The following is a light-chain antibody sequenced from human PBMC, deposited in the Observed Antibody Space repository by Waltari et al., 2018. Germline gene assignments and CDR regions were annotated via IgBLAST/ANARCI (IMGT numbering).Light chain of an antibody. CDR1: QDVSSA. J-gene: IGKJ1*01. CDR2: AVS. Sequence: EIQMTQSPSSVSASVGDRVTLTCRVGQDVSSALAWYQQKPGQAPNLLIYAVSTLQSGVPSRFSGSGSGTDFTLTISSLQPEDLVTYYCQQGSSFPPTFGQGTRVEIK. V-gene: IGKV1-12*01. CDR3: QQGSSFPPT.